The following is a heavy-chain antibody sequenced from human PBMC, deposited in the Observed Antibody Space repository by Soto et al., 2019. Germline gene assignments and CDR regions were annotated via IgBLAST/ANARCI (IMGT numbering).Heavy chain of an antibody. J-gene: IGHJ6*03. CDR2: INAGNGNT. D-gene: IGHD1-1*01. CDR1: GYTFTSYA. Sequence: ASVKVSCKASGYTFTSYAMHWVRQAPGQRLEWMGWINAGNGNTKYSQKFQGRVTITRDTSASTAYMELSSLRSEDTAVYYCASHTRGLEPTYLYYYYYMDVWGKGTTVTVSS. CDR3: ASHTRGLEPTYLYYYYYMDV. V-gene: IGHV1-3*01.